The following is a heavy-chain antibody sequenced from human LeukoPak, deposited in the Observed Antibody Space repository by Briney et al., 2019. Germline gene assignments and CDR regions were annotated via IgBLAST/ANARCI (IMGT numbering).Heavy chain of an antibody. Sequence: GGSLRLSCVASGFDFGTYVMSWVRQAPGKGPEWVSTVSNGGSSTYYADSVRGRFTVSRDNSKNTLYLQMDSLRAEDTAVYHCAKNLDGVATYFDYWGQGTLVTVSS. J-gene: IGHJ4*02. CDR2: VSNGGSST. CDR3: AKNLDGVATYFDY. CDR1: GFDFGTYV. D-gene: IGHD5-12*01. V-gene: IGHV3-23*01.